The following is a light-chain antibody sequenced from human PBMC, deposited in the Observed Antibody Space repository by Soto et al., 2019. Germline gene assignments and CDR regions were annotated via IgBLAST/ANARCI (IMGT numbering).Light chain of an antibody. J-gene: IGKJ1*01. V-gene: IGKV3-20*01. CDR3: QQSGNT. CDR2: GAS. Sequence: EIVLTQSPGTLSLSPGERATLSCRASQSVSSSYLAWYQQKPGQAPRLLIYGASSRATGIPDRFSGSGSGTDFTLTISRLEPEDFAVYYCQQSGNTFGQGTKVEIK. CDR1: QSVSSSY.